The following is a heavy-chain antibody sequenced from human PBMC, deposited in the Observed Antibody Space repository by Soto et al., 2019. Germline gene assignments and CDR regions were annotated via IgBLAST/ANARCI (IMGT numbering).Heavy chain of an antibody. CDR1: GFTFSSYA. V-gene: IGHV3-23*01. Sequence: EVQLLESGGGLVQPGGSLRPSCAASGFTFSSYAMSWVRQAPGKGLEWVSAISGSGGSTYYADSVKGRFTISRDNSKNTLYLQMNSLRAEDTAVYYCAKDQRGKAAAGTERAYWGQGTLVTVSS. J-gene: IGHJ4*02. CDR3: AKDQRGKAAAGTERAY. CDR2: ISGSGGST. D-gene: IGHD6-13*01.